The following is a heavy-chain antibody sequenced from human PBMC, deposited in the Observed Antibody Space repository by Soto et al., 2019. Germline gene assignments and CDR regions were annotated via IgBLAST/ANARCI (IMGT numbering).Heavy chain of an antibody. V-gene: IGHV3-15*01. CDR3: TTGHY. Sequence: EVQLVESGGGLAKPGGSLRLSCTASGFTFSNMWMSWVRQAPGKGLEWVGRIKDKTDGGTTDYAAPVKGRFAISRDDSKSRLYLQMNSLKTDDTAVYYGTTGHYWGQGTLVTVSS. J-gene: IGHJ4*02. CDR2: IKDKTDGGTT. CDR1: GFTFSNMW.